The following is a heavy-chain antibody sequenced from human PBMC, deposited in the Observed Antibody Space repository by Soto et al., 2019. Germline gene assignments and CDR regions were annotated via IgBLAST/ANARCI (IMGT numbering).Heavy chain of an antibody. CDR2: IYPGDSDT. D-gene: IGHD2-15*01. Sequence: GESLKISCKGSGYSFTSYWIGWVRQMPGKGLEWMGIIYPGDSDTRYSPSFQGQVTISADKSISTAYLQWSSLKASDTAMYYCATTGKVVAARSYYYYYGMDVWGQGNTVTVS. CDR3: ATTGKVVAARSYYYYYGMDV. V-gene: IGHV5-51*01. CDR1: GYSFTSYW. J-gene: IGHJ6*02.